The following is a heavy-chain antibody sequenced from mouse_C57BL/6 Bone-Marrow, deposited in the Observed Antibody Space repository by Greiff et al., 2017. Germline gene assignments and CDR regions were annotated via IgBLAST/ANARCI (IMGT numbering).Heavy chain of an antibody. V-gene: IGHV1-82*01. Sequence: QVQLQQSGPELVKPGASVKISCKASGYAFRSSWMNWVKQRPGKGLEWLGRIYPGDGDTNYNGKFKGKATLTADKSSSTAYMQLSSLTSEDAAVYFCARSYHDVWGTGTTVTVSS. CDR3: ARSYHDV. D-gene: IGHD2-10*01. J-gene: IGHJ1*03. CDR1: GYAFRSSW. CDR2: IYPGDGDT.